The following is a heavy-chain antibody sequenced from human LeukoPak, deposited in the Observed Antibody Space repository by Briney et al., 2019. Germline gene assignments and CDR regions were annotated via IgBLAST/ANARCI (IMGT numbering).Heavy chain of an antibody. D-gene: IGHD3-16*01. CDR3: ARALDRSYYYVYLS. J-gene: IGHJ5*02. CDR1: GYTFTEFD. V-gene: IGHV1-8*01. Sequence: GASVTVSCKASGYTFTEFDINWVRQAPGRGLEWMGWMNPNSGNTVYAQKFQGRVTMTRDTSINTGRMELTSLTSEDTAVYCCARALDRSYYYVYLSWGQGTVISVSS. CDR2: MNPNSGNT.